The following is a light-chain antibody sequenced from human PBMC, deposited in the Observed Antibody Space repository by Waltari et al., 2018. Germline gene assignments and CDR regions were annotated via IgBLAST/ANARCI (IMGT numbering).Light chain of an antibody. V-gene: IGKV1-39*01. CDR3: QQSYSTPPFT. CDR1: QSISSY. CDR2: ASS. Sequence: DIQMTQSPSSLSASVGDRVTITCRASQSISSYLNWFQQKPGKAPKLLIYASSSLQSGVPSRFSGSGSETDFTLTISSLQPEDFATYYCQQSYSTPPFTFGPGTKVDIE. J-gene: IGKJ3*01.